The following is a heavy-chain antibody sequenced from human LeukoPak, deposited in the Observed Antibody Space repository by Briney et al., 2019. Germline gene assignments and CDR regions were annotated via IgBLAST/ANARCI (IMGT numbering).Heavy chain of an antibody. D-gene: IGHD5-18*01. Sequence: GGSLRLSCAASGFTFNNYGMHWVRQAPGKGLEWVAFIRDDGSNKYYADSVKGRFTISRDNSKNTLYLQMNSLRAEDTAVYYCAREQDEGDTAMIYEEWGQGTLVTVSS. CDR2: IRDDGSNK. CDR1: GFTFNNYG. J-gene: IGHJ4*02. CDR3: AREQDEGDTAMIYEE. V-gene: IGHV3-30*02.